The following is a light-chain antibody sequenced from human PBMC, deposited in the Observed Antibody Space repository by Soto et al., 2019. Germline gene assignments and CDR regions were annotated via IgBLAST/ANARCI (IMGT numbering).Light chain of an antibody. CDR2: SNN. Sequence: QSVLTQPPSASGTPGQRVTISCSGSSSNIGSKTVNWYQQLPGTAPKLLIYSNNQRPSGVPDRFSGSKSGTSASLAISGLQSEDEADYYCAAWDDSLNDVVFGGGTQLTVL. V-gene: IGLV1-44*01. CDR3: AAWDDSLNDVV. J-gene: IGLJ2*01. CDR1: SSNIGSKT.